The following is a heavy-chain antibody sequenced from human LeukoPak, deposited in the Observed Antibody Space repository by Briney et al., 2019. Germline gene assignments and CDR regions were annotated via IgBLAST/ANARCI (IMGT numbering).Heavy chain of an antibody. V-gene: IGHV3-48*03. Sequence: GGSLRLSCAASGFTFSSYEMNWVRQAPGKGLEWVSYISSSGSTIYYADSVKGRFTISRDSAKNSLYLQMNSLRAEDTAVYHCARELIFYSSGSDYWGQGTLVTVSS. D-gene: IGHD6-19*01. J-gene: IGHJ4*02. CDR1: GFTFSSYE. CDR3: ARELIFYSSGSDY. CDR2: ISSSGSTI.